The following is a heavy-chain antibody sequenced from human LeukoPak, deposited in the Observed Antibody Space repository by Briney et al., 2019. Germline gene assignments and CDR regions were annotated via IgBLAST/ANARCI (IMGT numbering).Heavy chain of an antibody. J-gene: IGHJ6*02. CDR1: GFTFSSYW. CDR2: IKQDGSEK. Sequence: PGGSLRLSCAASGFTFSSYWMSWVRQAPGKGLEWVANIKQDGSEKYYVDSVKGRFTISRDNAKNSLYLQMNSLRAEDTALYYCAKDIGGIGAAGGVVYYYYGMDVWGQGTTVTVSS. D-gene: IGHD6-13*01. CDR3: AKDIGGIGAAGGVVYYYYGMDV. V-gene: IGHV3-7*03.